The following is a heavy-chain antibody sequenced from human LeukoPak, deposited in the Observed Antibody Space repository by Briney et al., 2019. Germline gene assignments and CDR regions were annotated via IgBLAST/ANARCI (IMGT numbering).Heavy chain of an antibody. V-gene: IGHV3-11*05. CDR2: INRDSSYT. CDR1: GFTFSDYY. J-gene: IGHJ4*01. CDR3: ARDSGYSGYSDY. Sequence: GGSLRLSCAASGFTFSDYYMSWIRQAPGEGLEWVSYINRDSSYTDYPDSVKGRFTISRDNVKKTRNLQMNSLRAEDTAVYYCARDSGYSGYSDYWGHGTLGT. D-gene: IGHD5-12*01.